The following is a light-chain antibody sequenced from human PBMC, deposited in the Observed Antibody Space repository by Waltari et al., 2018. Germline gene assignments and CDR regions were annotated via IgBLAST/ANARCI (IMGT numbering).Light chain of an antibody. J-gene: IGLJ2*01. CDR2: QDS. CDR3: QAWDSSNVV. V-gene: IGLV3-1*01. CDR1: QLGDKY. Sequence: SYELTQPPSVSVSPAQTASITCSGDQLGDKYACWYQQKPGRSHVLVIYQDSKRPSGTPERVSGSNSGNTATLTISGTQAMDEADYYCQAWDSSNVVFGGGTKLTVL.